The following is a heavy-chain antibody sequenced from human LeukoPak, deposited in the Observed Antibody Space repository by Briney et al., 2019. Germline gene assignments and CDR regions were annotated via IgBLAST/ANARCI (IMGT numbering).Heavy chain of an antibody. CDR1: GYTFTGYY. V-gene: IGHV1-2*02. CDR2: INPNSGGT. D-gene: IGHD3-22*01. J-gene: IGHJ4*02. Sequence: ASVKVSCKASGYTFTGYYMHWVRQAPGQGLEWMGWINPNSGGTNYAQKFQGRVTMTRDTSISTAYMELSRLRSDDTAVYFCARGGPTYYYDSSGYPLDYWGQGTLVTVSS. CDR3: ARGGPTYYYDSSGYPLDY.